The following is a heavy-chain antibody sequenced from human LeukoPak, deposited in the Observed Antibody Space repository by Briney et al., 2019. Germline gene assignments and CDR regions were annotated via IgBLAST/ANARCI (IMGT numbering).Heavy chain of an antibody. CDR3: AKERADRSGTFDY. CDR2: ISGSGGST. D-gene: IGHD2-15*01. CDR1: GFTFSSYA. Sequence: GGSLRLSCAASGFTFSSYAISWVRQAPGKELEWVSAISGSGGSTYYADSVKGRFTISRDNSKNTLYLQMNSLRAEDTAVYYCAKERADRSGTFDYWGQGTLVTVSS. V-gene: IGHV3-23*01. J-gene: IGHJ4*02.